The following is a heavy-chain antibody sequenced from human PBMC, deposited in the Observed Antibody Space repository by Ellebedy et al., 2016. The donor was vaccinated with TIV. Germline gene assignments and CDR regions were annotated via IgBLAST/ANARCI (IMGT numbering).Heavy chain of an antibody. CDR2: IGSSSTHT. CDR1: GFTFSDYY. J-gene: IGHJ4*02. CDR3: LPHDGLGY. D-gene: IGHD1-1*01. V-gene: IGHV3-11*06. Sequence: PGGSLRLSCAASGFTFSDYYMNWIRQAPGKGLEWFSYIGSSSTHTNYADSVKGRFTISGDNAKNSLFLQMNSLRADDTAVYYCLPHDGLGYWGQGTLVTVSS.